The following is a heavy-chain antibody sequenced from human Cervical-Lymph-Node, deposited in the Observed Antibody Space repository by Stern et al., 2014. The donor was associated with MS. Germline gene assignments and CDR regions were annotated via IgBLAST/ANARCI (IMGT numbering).Heavy chain of an antibody. Sequence: QLQLQESGPGLVKPSETLSLTCTVSGGSISGYYWSWIRQPPGKGLAWLGYIHSSGNTKYNPSLESRVTISVDTSKNQFSLKLRSVTAADAAVYHCARGGPGVATNYDYWGQGTLATVSS. V-gene: IGHV4-59*01. CDR1: GGSISGYY. J-gene: IGHJ4*02. CDR2: IHSSGNT. CDR3: ARGGPGVATNYDY. D-gene: IGHD2-21*02.